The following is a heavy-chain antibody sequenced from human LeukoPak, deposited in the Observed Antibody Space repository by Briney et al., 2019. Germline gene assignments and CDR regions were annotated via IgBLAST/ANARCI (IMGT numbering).Heavy chain of an antibody. V-gene: IGHV3-23*01. J-gene: IGHJ4*02. Sequence: GGSLRLSCAASGFTFSSYAMSWVRQAPGKGLEWVSAISGSGGSTYYADSVKGRFTISRDNSKNTLYLQMNSLRAEDTAVYYCVKSSRGSSDYYFDYWGQGTLVTVSS. CDR2: ISGSGGST. CDR3: VKSSRGSSDYYFDY. D-gene: IGHD6-6*01. CDR1: GFTFSSYA.